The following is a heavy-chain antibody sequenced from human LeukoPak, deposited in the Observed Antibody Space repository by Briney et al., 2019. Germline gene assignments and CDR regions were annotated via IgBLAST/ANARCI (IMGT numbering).Heavy chain of an antibody. J-gene: IGHJ6*04. CDR2: IKQDRSEK. D-gene: IGHD3-10*02. CDR3: AELGITMIGGV. Sequence: HSGGSLRLSCAASGFTFTNYWMSWVRQAPGKGLELVANIKQDRSEKYYVDSVKGRFTISRDNAKNSLYLQMNSLRAEDTAVYYCAELGITMIGGVWGKGTTVTISS. V-gene: IGHV3-7*01. CDR1: GFTFTNYW.